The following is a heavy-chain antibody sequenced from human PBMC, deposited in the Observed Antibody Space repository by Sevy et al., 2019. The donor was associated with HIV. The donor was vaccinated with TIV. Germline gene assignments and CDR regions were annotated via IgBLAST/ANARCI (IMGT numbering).Heavy chain of an antibody. Sequence: GGYLRLSCTASGFSFSDYAMSWVRQAPGKGLEWVSIISDSADSTYYADSVRGRFTISRDNSKNTLFLQMNSLRAEDTAVYFCAKSPMMEAIYTYYFDYWGPGTLVTVSS. CDR2: ISDSADST. J-gene: IGHJ4*02. V-gene: IGHV3-23*01. CDR1: GFSFSDYA. CDR3: AKSPMMEAIYTYYFDY. D-gene: IGHD2-2*02.